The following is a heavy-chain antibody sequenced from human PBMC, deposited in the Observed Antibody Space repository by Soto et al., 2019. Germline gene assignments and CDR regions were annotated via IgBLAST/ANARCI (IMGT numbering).Heavy chain of an antibody. J-gene: IGHJ6*02. CDR2: IYYSGST. V-gene: IGHV4-59*01. Sequence: SETLSLTCTVSGGSISSYYWSWIRQPPGKGLEWIGYIYYSGSTNYNPSLKSRVTISVDTSKNQFSLKLSSVTAADTAVYYCARDRPLAVDYGDYVLWLGQDGMDVWGQGTTVTVSS. D-gene: IGHD4-17*01. CDR3: ARDRPLAVDYGDYVLWLGQDGMDV. CDR1: GGSISSYY.